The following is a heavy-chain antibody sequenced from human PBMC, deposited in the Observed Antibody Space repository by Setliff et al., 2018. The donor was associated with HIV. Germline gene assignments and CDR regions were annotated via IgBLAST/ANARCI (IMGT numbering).Heavy chain of an antibody. Sequence: PGGSLRLSCAASGFTFSDHYMNWVRQAPGKGLEWVSYISKSGDYSNYADSVRGRFTTSRDNAKNSLYLQMSSLRAEDTAVYYCARDAPWDSYGLDYWGQGTLVTVSS. J-gene: IGHJ4*02. CDR2: ISKSGDYS. CDR3: ARDAPWDSYGLDY. D-gene: IGHD5-18*01. V-gene: IGHV3-11*05. CDR1: GFTFSDHY.